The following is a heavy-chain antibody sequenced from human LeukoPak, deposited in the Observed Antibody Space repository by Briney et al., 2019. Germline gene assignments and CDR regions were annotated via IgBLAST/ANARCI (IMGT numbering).Heavy chain of an antibody. V-gene: IGHV1-69*13. CDR2: IIPIFGTA. CDR3: ARDYYDYVWGSYKSAFDI. Sequence: ASVKVSCKASGYTFTSYAISWVRQAPGQGLEWMGGIIPIFGTANYAQKFQGRVTITADESTSTAYMELSSLRSEDTAVYYCARDYYDYVWGSYKSAFDIWGQGTMVTVSS. CDR1: GYTFTSYA. D-gene: IGHD3-16*01. J-gene: IGHJ3*02.